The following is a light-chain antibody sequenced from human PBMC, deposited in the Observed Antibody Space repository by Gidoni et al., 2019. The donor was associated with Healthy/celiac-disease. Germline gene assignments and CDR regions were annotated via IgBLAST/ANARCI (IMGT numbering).Light chain of an antibody. CDR3: QQYGSSPQT. CDR2: GAS. CDR1: QSVSSSY. V-gene: IGKV3-20*01. J-gene: IGKJ1*01. Sequence: EIVLTQSPGTLSLSPGERATLSCRASQSVSSSYLAWYQQKPVQAPRLLIYGASSRATSIPDRFSGSGSGTDFTLTINRLEPEDFAVYYCQQYGSSPQTFGQGTKVEIK.